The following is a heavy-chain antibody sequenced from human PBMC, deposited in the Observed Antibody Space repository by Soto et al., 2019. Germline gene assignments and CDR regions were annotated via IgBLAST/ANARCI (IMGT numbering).Heavy chain of an antibody. J-gene: IGHJ4*02. D-gene: IGHD3-22*01. Sequence: EVQLVESGGGLVQPRGSLRLSCAASGFSFSSYSMNWVRQAPGKGLEWVAYISSSSTSIYYADSVKGRFTISRDIAKKSLYFQMNSLRVEDTAVYYCAGGTSHYDSSAYYGYWGQGTLVTVSS. CDR2: ISSSSTSI. V-gene: IGHV3-48*01. CDR3: AGGTSHYDSSAYYGY. CDR1: GFSFSSYS.